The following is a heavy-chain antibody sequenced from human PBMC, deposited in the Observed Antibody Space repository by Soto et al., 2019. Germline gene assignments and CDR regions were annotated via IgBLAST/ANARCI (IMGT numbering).Heavy chain of an antibody. J-gene: IGHJ4*02. CDR1: GGTFSSYA. Sequence: SVKVSCKASGGTFSSYAISWVRQAPGQGLEWMGGIIPIFGTANYAQKFQGRVTITADESTSTAYMELSSLRSEDTAVYYCARHLRLDATSYDFWSGYLFDYWGQGALVTVSS. D-gene: IGHD3-3*01. CDR2: IIPIFGTA. V-gene: IGHV1-69*13. CDR3: ARHLRLDATSYDFWSGYLFDY.